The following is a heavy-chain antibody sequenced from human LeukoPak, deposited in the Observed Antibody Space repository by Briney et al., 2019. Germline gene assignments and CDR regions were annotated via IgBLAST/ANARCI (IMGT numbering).Heavy chain of an antibody. D-gene: IGHD6-19*01. CDR1: VFTFSSYS. Sequence: PGGSLRLSCAPSVFTFSSYSMNWVRQAPGKGLEWISYISSSSSTIYYTDSVKGRFTISRDNAKNSLYLQMNSLRDEDTALYYCARVPYSTGAFDYWGQGTLVTVSS. J-gene: IGHJ4*02. V-gene: IGHV3-48*02. CDR3: ARVPYSTGAFDY. CDR2: ISSSSSTI.